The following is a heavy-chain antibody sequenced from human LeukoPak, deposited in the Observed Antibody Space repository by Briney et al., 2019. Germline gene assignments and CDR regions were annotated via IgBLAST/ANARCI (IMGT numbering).Heavy chain of an antibody. CDR2: INPSGGST. CDR3: ARVFECSSTSCSKNNWFDP. V-gene: IGHV1-46*01. Sequence: GASVKVSCKASGYTFTSYYMHWVRQAPGQGLEWMGIINPSGGSTSYAQKFQGRVTMTRDTSIGTAYMELSRLRSDDTAVYYCARVFECSSTSCSKNNWFDPWGQGTLVTVSS. D-gene: IGHD2-2*01. J-gene: IGHJ5*02. CDR1: GYTFTSYY.